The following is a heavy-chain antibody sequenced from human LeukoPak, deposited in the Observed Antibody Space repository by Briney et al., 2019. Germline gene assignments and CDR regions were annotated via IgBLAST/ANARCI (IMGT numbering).Heavy chain of an antibody. V-gene: IGHV5-51*01. CDR3: ARLLDGYSYGYDAFDI. Sequence: GESLKISCKGSGYSFTSYWIGWVRQMPGKGLEWMGIIYPGDSDTRYSPSFQGQVTISADKSVSTAYLQWSSLKASDTAMYYCARLLDGYSYGYDAFDIWGQGTMVTVSS. J-gene: IGHJ3*02. D-gene: IGHD5-18*01. CDR2: IYPGDSDT. CDR1: GYSFTSYW.